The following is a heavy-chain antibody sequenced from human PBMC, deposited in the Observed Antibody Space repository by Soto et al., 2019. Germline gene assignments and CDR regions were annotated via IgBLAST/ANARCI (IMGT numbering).Heavy chain of an antibody. J-gene: IGHJ3*02. V-gene: IGHV5-51*01. CDR2: IYPGDSDT. CDR3: ARQGSYSGYDRGAFDI. D-gene: IGHD5-12*01. Sequence: GESLKISCKGSGYSFTSYWIGWVRQMPGKGLEWMGIIYPGDSDTRYSPSFQGQVTISADKSISTAYLQWSSLKASDTAMYYCARQGSYSGYDRGAFDIWGQGTMVTVSS. CDR1: GYSFTSYW.